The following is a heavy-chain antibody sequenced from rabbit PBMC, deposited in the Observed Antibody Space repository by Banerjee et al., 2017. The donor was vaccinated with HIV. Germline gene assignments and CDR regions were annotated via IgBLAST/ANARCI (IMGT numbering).Heavy chain of an antibody. CDR3: VRDQAGDAGYGPYYFNL. CDR2: INAVTGKA. Sequence: QEQLVESRGGLVKPGGSLKLSCTASRFPFSNKAVMCWVRQAPGKGLEWIACINAVTGKAVYASWAKGRFTFSKTSSTTVTLQMTSLTAADTATYFCVRDQAGDAGYGPYYFNLWGPGTLVTVS. CDR1: RFPFSNKAV. V-gene: IGHV1S45*01. J-gene: IGHJ4*01. D-gene: IGHD4-2*01.